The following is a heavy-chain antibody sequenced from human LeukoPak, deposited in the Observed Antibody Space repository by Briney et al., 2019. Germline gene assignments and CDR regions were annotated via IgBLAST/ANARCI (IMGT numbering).Heavy chain of an antibody. Sequence: GASLRLSCAASGFTFSNYAMSWVRQAPGKGLEWVSAITGSGGNTYYADSVKGGFTISRDNSKKTVFLQMNSLRAEDTAVYYCAKWGDYDVLTGYYVSDYWGQGTLVTVSS. CDR2: ITGSGGNT. CDR1: GFTFSNYA. CDR3: AKWGDYDVLTGYYVSDY. V-gene: IGHV3-23*01. J-gene: IGHJ4*02. D-gene: IGHD3-9*01.